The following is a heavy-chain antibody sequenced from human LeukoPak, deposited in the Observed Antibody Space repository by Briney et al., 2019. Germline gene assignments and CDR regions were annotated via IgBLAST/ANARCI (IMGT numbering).Heavy chain of an antibody. J-gene: IGHJ4*02. CDR2: IYHSGRT. CDR3: ARVRGPLLIAAAVIDY. Sequence: SGTLSLTCAVSGGSISSSKWWSWVRQPPGKGLEWIGEIYHSGRTNYNPSLKSRVTISVDKSKNQFSLKLSSVTAADTAVYYCARVRGPLLIAAAVIDYWGQGTLVTVSS. V-gene: IGHV4-4*02. CDR1: GGSISSSKW. D-gene: IGHD6-13*01.